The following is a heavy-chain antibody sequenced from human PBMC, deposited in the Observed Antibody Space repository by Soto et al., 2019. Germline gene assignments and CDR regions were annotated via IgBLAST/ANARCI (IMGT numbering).Heavy chain of an antibody. V-gene: IGHV1-3*01. Sequence: ASVKVSCKPSGYTFTGYPIHWARQAPGQGLEWMGWINAGNGNTKYSQKFQGRVTITRDTSASTAYMELSSLTSEDTAVYYCARDWARAEDVWGQGTTVTVSS. CDR2: INAGNGNT. CDR3: ARDWARAEDV. J-gene: IGHJ6*02. D-gene: IGHD7-27*01. CDR1: GYTFTGYP.